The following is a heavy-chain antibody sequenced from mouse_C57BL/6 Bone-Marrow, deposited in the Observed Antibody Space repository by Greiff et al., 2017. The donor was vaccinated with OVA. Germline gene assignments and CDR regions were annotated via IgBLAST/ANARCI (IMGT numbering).Heavy chain of an antibody. CDR1: GFSLSTSGMG. CDR3: ARRRRGFYAMDY. Sequence: QVTLKESGPGILQSSQTLSLTCSFSGFSLSTSGMGVSWIRQPSGKGLEWLAHIYWDDDKRYNPSLKSRLTISKDTSRNQVFLKITSVDTADTATYYCARRRRGFYAMDYWGQGTSVTVSS. V-gene: IGHV8-12*01. J-gene: IGHJ4*01. CDR2: IYWDDDK.